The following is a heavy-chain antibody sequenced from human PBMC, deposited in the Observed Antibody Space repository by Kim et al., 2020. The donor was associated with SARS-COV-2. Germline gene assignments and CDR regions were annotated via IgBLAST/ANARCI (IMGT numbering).Heavy chain of an antibody. CDR2: IYYSGST. CDR1: GGSISSGGYY. CDR3: AGAWRDDYYDSSGYLYY. J-gene: IGHJ4*02. D-gene: IGHD3-22*01. V-gene: IGHV4-31*03. Sequence: SETLSLTCTVSGGSISSGGYYWSWIRQHPGKGLEWIGYIYYSGSTYYNPSLKSRVTISVDTSKNQFSLKLSSVTAADTAVYYCAGAWRDDYYDSSGYLYYWGQGTLVTVSS.